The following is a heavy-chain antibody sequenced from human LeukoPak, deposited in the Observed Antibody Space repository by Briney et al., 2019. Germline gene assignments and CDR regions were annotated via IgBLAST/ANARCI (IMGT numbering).Heavy chain of an antibody. CDR1: GYTFTSYG. CDR3: ARDHEFCRSTSCYAIDY. J-gene: IGHJ4*02. V-gene: IGHV1-18*01. Sequence: ASVKVSCKASGYTFTSYGISWVRQAPGRGLEWMGWISAYNGNTNCAQKLQGRVTMTTDTSTSTAYMELRSLRSDDTAVYYCARDHEFCRSTSCYAIDYWGQGTLVTVSS. D-gene: IGHD2-2*01. CDR2: ISAYNGNT.